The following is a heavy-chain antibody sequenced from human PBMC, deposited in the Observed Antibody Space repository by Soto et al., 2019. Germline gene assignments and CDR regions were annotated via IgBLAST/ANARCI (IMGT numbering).Heavy chain of an antibody. Sequence: EVQMVQAGGEMKKPGESLKISCKGSGYSFISYWICWVRQMPGKGLEWMGIIYPGDSDTRYSPSFQGQVTISADKSINTAYLQWNILKALDTAMYYCARQTVAGTDYWGHGTLVTVS. V-gene: IGHV5-51*03. CDR3: ARQTVAGTDY. CDR1: GYSFISYW. CDR2: IYPGDSDT. J-gene: IGHJ4*01. D-gene: IGHD6-19*01.